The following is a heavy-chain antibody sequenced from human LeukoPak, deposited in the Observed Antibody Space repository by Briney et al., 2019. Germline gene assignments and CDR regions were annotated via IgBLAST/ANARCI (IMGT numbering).Heavy chain of an antibody. J-gene: IGHJ4*02. D-gene: IGHD5-12*01. CDR1: GFTFDDYS. CDR3: AINGGGDSGYGNFDY. CDR2: INWNSDSI. Sequence: GGSLRLSCAVSGFTFDDYSMHWVRQVPGKGLEWVSGINWNSDSIGYADSVKGRFTTSRDNAKNSLYLQMNSLRAEDTAFYYCAINGGGDSGYGNFDYWGQGTLVTVSS. V-gene: IGHV3-9*01.